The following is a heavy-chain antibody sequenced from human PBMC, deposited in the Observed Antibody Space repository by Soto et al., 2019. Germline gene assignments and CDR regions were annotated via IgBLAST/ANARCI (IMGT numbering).Heavy chain of an antibody. D-gene: IGHD3-16*01. J-gene: IGHJ3*02. CDR1: GGSFSGYY. CDR2: INHSGST. V-gene: IGHV4-34*01. Sequence: PSETLSLTCAVYGGSFSGYYWSWIRQPPGKGLEWIGEINHSGSTNYNPSLKSRVTISVDTSKNQFSLWLTSVTAADTAVYYCARGRGEDESAPWAFHIWGQGTMVT. CDR3: ARGRGEDESAPWAFHI.